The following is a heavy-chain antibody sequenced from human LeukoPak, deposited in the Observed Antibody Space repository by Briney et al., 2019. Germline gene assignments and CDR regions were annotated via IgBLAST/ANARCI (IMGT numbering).Heavy chain of an antibody. J-gene: IGHJ3*02. Sequence: GGSLRLSCAASGFTFSSYSMNWVRQAPGEGLEWVSSISSSSSYIYYADSVKGRFTISRDNAKNSLYLQMNSLRAEDTAVYYCARERGYSGYPAFDIWGQGTMVTVSS. D-gene: IGHD5-12*01. V-gene: IGHV3-21*01. CDR3: ARERGYSGYPAFDI. CDR2: ISSSSSYI. CDR1: GFTFSSYS.